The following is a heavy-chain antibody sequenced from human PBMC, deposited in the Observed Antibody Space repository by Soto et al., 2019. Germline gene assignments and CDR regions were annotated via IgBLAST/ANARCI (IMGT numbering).Heavy chain of an antibody. CDR3: ATDLSSSEVGELDY. Sequence: EVQLAESGGGLVKPAGSLRLSCATSGFSFTYAWMTWVRQAPVKGLEWLGHIKTKTDGETTDYAAPVKGRFTISIDDSKTAVYLQMNRLNTEDTAVYYCATDLSSSEVGELDYWGQGTLVTVSS. V-gene: IGHV3-15*01. CDR2: IKTKTDGETT. CDR1: GFSFTYAW. J-gene: IGHJ4*01. D-gene: IGHD2-15*01.